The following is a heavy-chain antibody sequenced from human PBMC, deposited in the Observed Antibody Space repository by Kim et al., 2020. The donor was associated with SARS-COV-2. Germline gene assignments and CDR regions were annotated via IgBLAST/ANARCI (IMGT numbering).Heavy chain of an antibody. CDR3: TTAYYLWFGELPFDY. CDR2: IKSKTDGGTT. CDR1: GFTFSNAW. Sequence: GGSLRLSCAASGFTFSNAWMSWVRQAPGKGLEWVGRIKSKTDGGTTDYAAPVKGRFTISRDDSKNTLYLQMNSLKTEDTAVYYCTTAYYLWFGELPFDYWGQGTLVTVSS. D-gene: IGHD3-10*01. J-gene: IGHJ4*02. V-gene: IGHV3-15*01.